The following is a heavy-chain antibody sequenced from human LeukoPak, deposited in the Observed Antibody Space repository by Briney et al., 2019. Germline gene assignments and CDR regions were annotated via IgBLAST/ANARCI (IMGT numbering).Heavy chain of an antibody. CDR3: ARDRSTPNWFGP. V-gene: IGHV4-59*06. CDR2: FYYSGRT. D-gene: IGHD5-24*01. J-gene: IGHJ5*02. CDR1: GGSISSYH. Sequence: SDPLSLPCTVSGGSISSYHWSWIPQHPGKGLEGIGYFYYSGRTHYNPSLKRRVTISVDTSKNPFSLKLSSVTAADTAVYYCARDRSTPNWFGPWGQRTLVTVSS.